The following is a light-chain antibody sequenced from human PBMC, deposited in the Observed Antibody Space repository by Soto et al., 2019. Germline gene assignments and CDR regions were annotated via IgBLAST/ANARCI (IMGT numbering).Light chain of an antibody. Sequence: QSALTQPASVSGSPGQSITISCTGTSSDVGSYNLVSWYQQHPGKAPKLMIYEVSKRPSGVSNRFSGSKSGKTASLTISGLQAEDEADYYCCSYAGSSPYVVFGGGTKVTVL. V-gene: IGLV2-23*02. J-gene: IGLJ2*01. CDR2: EVS. CDR1: SSDVGSYNL. CDR3: CSYAGSSPYVV.